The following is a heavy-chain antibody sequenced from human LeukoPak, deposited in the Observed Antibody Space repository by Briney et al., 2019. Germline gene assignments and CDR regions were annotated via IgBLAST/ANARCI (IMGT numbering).Heavy chain of an antibody. D-gene: IGHD3-22*01. CDR3: AKDPGASYYDSSGYYPSSIDY. J-gene: IGHJ4*02. V-gene: IGHV3-30*18. CDR1: GFTFSSYG. CDR2: ISYDGGNK. Sequence: GRSLRLSCAASGFTFSSYGMHWVRQAPGKGLEWVAVISYDGGNKSYADSVKGRFTISRDNSKNTLHLRMNSLRAEDTAVYYCAKDPGASYYDSSGYYPSSIDYWGQGTLVTVSS.